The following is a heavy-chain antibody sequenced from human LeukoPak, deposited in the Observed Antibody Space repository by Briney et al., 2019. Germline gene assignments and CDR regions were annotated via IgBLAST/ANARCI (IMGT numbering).Heavy chain of an antibody. D-gene: IGHD3-3*01. Sequence: SGGSLRLCCVVSGFTFKNYAMSWVRQAPGKGLECVSSIRDSGNGTDYADSVKGRFTVSRDNSKNTLYLHMNTLSAEDTAVYYCAKWAYYDFWSGHYKSHFDSWGQGTLVTVSP. CDR3: AKWAYYDFWSGHYKSHFDS. CDR1: GFTFKNYA. V-gene: IGHV3-23*01. J-gene: IGHJ4*02. CDR2: IRDSGNGT.